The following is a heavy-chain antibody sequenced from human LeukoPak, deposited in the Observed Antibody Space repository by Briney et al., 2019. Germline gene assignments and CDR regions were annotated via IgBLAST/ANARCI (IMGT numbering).Heavy chain of an antibody. V-gene: IGHV1-18*01. D-gene: IGHD1-26*01. Sequence: ASVKVSCKASGYTFTNYGISWVRQAPGQGLEWMGWISAYNGNTNYAQKLQGRVTITTDESTSTAYMELSSLRSEDTAVYYCARSPVGATSFDYWGQGTLVTVSS. CDR2: ISAYNGNT. CDR3: ARSPVGATSFDY. J-gene: IGHJ4*02. CDR1: GYTFTNYG.